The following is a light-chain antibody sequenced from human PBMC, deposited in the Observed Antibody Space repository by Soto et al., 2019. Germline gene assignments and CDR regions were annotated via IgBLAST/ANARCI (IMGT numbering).Light chain of an antibody. CDR1: SSDVGGYNY. V-gene: IGLV2-14*01. J-gene: IGLJ2*01. CDR2: HVS. CDR3: SSYTSSSTLLVV. Sequence: QSVLTQPASVSGSPGQSITISCTGTSSDVGGYNYVSWYQQHPGKAPKLMIYHVSNRPSGVSNRFSGSKSGNTSSLTISGLQAEDEADYYCSSYTSSSTLLVVFGGGTKLTVL.